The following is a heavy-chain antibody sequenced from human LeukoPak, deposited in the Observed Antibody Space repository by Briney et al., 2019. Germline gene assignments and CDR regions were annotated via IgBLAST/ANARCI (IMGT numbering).Heavy chain of an antibody. CDR1: GGSISSGSYY. CDR2: IYTSGST. Sequence: SETPSLTCTVSGGSISSGSYYWSWIRQPAGKGLEWIGRIYTSGSTNYNPSLKSRVTISVDTSKNQFSLKLSSVTAADTAVYYCAREIDYYDSSGFLEAFDIWGQGTMVTVSS. V-gene: IGHV4-61*02. J-gene: IGHJ3*02. D-gene: IGHD3-22*01. CDR3: AREIDYYDSSGFLEAFDI.